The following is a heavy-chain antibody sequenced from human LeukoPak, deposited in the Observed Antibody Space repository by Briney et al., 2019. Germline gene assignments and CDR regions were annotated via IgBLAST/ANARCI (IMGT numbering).Heavy chain of an antibody. CDR3: ATITMVRGVRPPDDY. CDR1: GYTLTELS. V-gene: IGHV1-24*01. Sequence: ASVKVSCKVSGYTLTELSMHWVRQAPGKGLEWMGGFDPEDGETIYAQKFQGRVIMTEDTSTDTAYMELSSLRSEDTAVYYCATITMVRGVRPPDDYWGQGTLVTVSS. J-gene: IGHJ4*02. CDR2: FDPEDGET. D-gene: IGHD3-10*01.